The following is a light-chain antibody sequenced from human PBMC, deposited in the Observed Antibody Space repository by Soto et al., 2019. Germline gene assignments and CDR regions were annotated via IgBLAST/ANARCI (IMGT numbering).Light chain of an antibody. Sequence: EIVLTQSPAPLSLSPGERATLSCRASQSVSSYLAWYQQKPGQAPRLLIYDASNRATGIPARFSGSGSGTDFTLTISRLESEDFAVYYCQQRSNSFGQGTKLEIK. CDR2: DAS. CDR3: QQRSNS. V-gene: IGKV3-11*01. J-gene: IGKJ2*01. CDR1: QSVSSY.